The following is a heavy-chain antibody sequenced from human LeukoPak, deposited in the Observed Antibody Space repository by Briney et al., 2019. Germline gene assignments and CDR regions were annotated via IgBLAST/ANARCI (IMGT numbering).Heavy chain of an antibody. CDR2: ISSSSSTI. J-gene: IGHJ4*02. CDR3: ARGDRYYPFDY. Sequence: GSLRLSCAASGFTFSSYSMNWVRQAPGKGLEWVSYISSSSSTIYYADSVKGRFTISRDNAKNSLYLQMNSLRAEDTAVYYCARGDRYYPFDYWGQGTLVTVSS. D-gene: IGHD3-22*01. V-gene: IGHV3-48*04. CDR1: GFTFSSYS.